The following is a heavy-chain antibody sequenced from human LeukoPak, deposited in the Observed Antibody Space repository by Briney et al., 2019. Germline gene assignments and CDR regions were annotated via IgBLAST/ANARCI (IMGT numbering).Heavy chain of an antibody. J-gene: IGHJ6*03. Sequence: ASVKVSCKASGGTFTSYAIHWVRQAPGQGLEWMGGFIPIPGTANYAQKFQGRLTIIADKSTSTAYMELSSLRSEDTAVYYCARGYSTSYYYYMDVWGKGTTVTVSS. V-gene: IGHV1-69*10. CDR1: GGTFTSYA. CDR2: FIPIPGTA. CDR3: ARGYSTSYYYYMDV. D-gene: IGHD2-2*01.